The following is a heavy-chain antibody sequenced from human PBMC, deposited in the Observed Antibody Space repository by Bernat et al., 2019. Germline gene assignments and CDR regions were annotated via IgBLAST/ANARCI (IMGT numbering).Heavy chain of an antibody. V-gene: IGHV3-23*04. CDR3: EKDRTGGFVF. J-gene: IGHJ4*02. CDR2: ISGIGDSP. CDR1: GFTFISYA. Sequence: EVQLVESGGGLVQPGGSLRLSCAASGFTFISYAMSWVRQAPGKGLEWVSFISGIGDSPYYADSVKGRFTISRDNSKNTLYLQMNSLRAEDKAVYYCEKDRTGGFVFWVQGTLVTVSS. D-gene: IGHD2-8*02.